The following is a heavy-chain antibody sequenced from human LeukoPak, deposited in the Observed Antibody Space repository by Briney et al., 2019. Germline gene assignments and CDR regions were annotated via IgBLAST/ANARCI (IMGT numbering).Heavy chain of an antibody. V-gene: IGHV3-23*01. CDR1: GFTFSSYA. D-gene: IGHD2-2*03. CDR2: ISGSGGST. Sequence: AGGSLRLSCAASGFTFSSYAMSWVRQAPGKGLEWVSAISGSGGSTYYADSVKGQFTISRDNSKNTLYLQMNSLRAEDTAVYYCAKPSEMDIVVVPAAMAYGFDIWGQGTMVTVSS. J-gene: IGHJ3*02. CDR3: AKPSEMDIVVVPAAMAYGFDI.